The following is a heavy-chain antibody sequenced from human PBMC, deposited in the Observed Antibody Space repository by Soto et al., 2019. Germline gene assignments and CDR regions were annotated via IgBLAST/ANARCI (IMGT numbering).Heavy chain of an antibody. Sequence: ASVKVSCKASGYTFTRLGISWVRQAPGQGLEWLGWSSTYNADVHYSQKFQGRVTMTSDTSTSTAYMELRSLTSDDTAVYHCASHPFTSAPLNFWGQGTPVTVSS. V-gene: IGHV1-18*01. D-gene: IGHD3-10*01. CDR2: SSTYNADV. CDR1: GYTFTRLG. J-gene: IGHJ4*02. CDR3: ASHPFTSAPLNF.